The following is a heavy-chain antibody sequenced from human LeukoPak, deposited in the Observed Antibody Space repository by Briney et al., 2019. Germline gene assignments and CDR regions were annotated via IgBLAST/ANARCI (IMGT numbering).Heavy chain of an antibody. CDR1: GGTFSSYA. CDR3: ARDYVDRGVEMATS. Sequence: ASVKVSCKASGGTFSSYAISWVRQAPGQGLEWMGRMIPILGIANYAQKFQGRVTITADKSTSTAYMELSSLRSEDTAVYYCARDYVDRGVEMATSWGQGTLVTVSS. D-gene: IGHD5-12*01. CDR2: MIPILGIA. V-gene: IGHV1-69*04. J-gene: IGHJ4*02.